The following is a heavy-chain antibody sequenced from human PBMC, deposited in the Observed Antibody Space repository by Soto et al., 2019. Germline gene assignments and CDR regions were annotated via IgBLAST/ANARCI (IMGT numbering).Heavy chain of an antibody. D-gene: IGHD3-16*01. CDR1: GGSFSSSA. CDR2: IIPIVGTA. CDR3: SRAGRGFNFAYHPHQYYYYGMDV. J-gene: IGHJ6*02. V-gene: IGHV1-69*01. Sequence: HVQLVQSGAEMKKPGSSVNVSCKASGGSFSSSAISWVRQAPGQGLEWMGGIIPIVGTAHYAQKFQGRVTITADESTNTAYIDLRSLRSEDTALYYCSRAGRGFNFAYHPHQYYYYGMDVWGQGTTVTVSS.